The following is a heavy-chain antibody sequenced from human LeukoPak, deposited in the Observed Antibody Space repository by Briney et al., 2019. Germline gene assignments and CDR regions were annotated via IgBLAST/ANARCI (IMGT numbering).Heavy chain of an antibody. CDR3: ARNVGYSSSWYRRGFDY. CDR1: GGSFSGDY. D-gene: IGHD6-13*01. J-gene: IGHJ4*02. Sequence: KPSETLSLTCAVYGGSFSGDYWSWIRQPPGKGLEWIGEINHSGSTNYNPSLKSRVTISVDTSKNQFSLKLSSVTAADTAVYYCARNVGYSSSWYRRGFDYWGQGTLVTVSS. CDR2: INHSGST. V-gene: IGHV4-34*01.